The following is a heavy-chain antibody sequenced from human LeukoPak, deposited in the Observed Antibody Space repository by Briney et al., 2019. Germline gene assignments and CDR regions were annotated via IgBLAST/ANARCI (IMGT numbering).Heavy chain of an antibody. V-gene: IGHV3-11*06. CDR3: ARDGGSYFGFDY. J-gene: IGHJ4*02. CDR2: ISSSSSYT. Sequence: GGSLGLSCAASGFTFSDYYMSWIRQAPGKGLEWVSYISSSSSYTNYADSVKGRFTISRDNAKNSLYLQMNSLRAEDTAVYYCARDGGSYFGFDYWGQGTLVTVSS. CDR1: GFTFSDYY. D-gene: IGHD1-26*01.